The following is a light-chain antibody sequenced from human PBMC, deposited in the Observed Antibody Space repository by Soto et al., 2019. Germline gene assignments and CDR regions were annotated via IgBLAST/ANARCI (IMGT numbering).Light chain of an antibody. V-gene: IGLV2-14*03. J-gene: IGLJ2*01. CDR3: NSFTTSSHVV. CDR2: EVS. CDR1: SSDIGDYNS. Sequence: QSALTQPASVSGSPGQSITISCTGTSSDIGDYNSVSWYQQHPGKAPKLIIYEVSHRPSGVSNRFSGSKSGNTASLTISGLQADDEADYYCNSFTTSSHVVFGGGTKLTVL.